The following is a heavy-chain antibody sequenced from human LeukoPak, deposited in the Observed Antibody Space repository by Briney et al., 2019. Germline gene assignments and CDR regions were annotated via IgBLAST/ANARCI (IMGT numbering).Heavy chain of an antibody. J-gene: IGHJ4*02. CDR1: RYTLTELS. CDR2: FDPEDGET. V-gene: IGHV1-24*01. Sequence: ASVKVSCKVSRYTLTELSMHWVRQAPGKGLEWMGGFDPEDGETIYAQKFQGRVTMTEVTSTDTAYMELSSLRSEDTAVYYCATDRGSGSYLSFDYWGQGTLVTVSS. D-gene: IGHD1-26*01. CDR3: ATDRGSGSYLSFDY.